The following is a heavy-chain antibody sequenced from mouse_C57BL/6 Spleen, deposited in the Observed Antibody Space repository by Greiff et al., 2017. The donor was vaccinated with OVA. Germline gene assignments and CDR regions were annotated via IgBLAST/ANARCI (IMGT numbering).Heavy chain of an antibody. CDR3: ARADYSNSVDY. V-gene: IGHV1-26*01. D-gene: IGHD2-5*01. CDR1: GYTFTDYY. J-gene: IGHJ2*01. Sequence: EVKLQQSGPELVKPGASVKISCKASGYTFTDYYMNWVKQSHGKSLEWIGDINPNNGGTSYNQKFKGKATLTVDKSSSTAYMELRSLTSEDSAVYYCARADYSNSVDYWGQGTTLTVSS. CDR2: INPNNGGT.